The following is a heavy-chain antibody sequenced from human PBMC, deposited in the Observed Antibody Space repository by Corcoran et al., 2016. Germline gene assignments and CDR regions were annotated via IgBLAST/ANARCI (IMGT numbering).Heavy chain of an antibody. D-gene: IGHD5-12*01. Sequence: QLQQRESGPGLVKPSVTLSLTCTVSGGSISGSSYYWGWIRQPPGKGLEWIVSIYYSGSTYYNPSLKSRVTISVDTSKNQFSLKLSSVTAADTAVYYWARGRQVAANFDYWGQGTLVTVSS. CDR2: IYYSGST. V-gene: IGHV4-39*01. J-gene: IGHJ4*02. CDR1: GGSISGSSYY. CDR3: ARGRQVAANFDY.